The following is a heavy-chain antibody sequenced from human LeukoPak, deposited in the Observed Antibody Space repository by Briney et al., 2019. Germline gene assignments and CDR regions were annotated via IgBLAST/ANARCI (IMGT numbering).Heavy chain of an antibody. V-gene: IGHV3-66*01. J-gene: IGHJ5*02. Sequence: PGGSLRLSCAASGFTVSSNYMSWVRQAPGKGLEWVSVIYSGGSTYYADSVKGRFTISRDNSKNTLYLQMNSLRAEDTAVYYCAKIVVVPAAHDRTYHRFDPWGQGTHVTDPS. CDR3: AKIVVVPAAHDRTYHRFDP. CDR2: IYSGGST. D-gene: IGHD2-2*01. CDR1: GFTVSSNY.